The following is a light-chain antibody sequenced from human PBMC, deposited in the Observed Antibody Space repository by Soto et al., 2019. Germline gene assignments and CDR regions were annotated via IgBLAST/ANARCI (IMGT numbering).Light chain of an antibody. Sequence: EIVLTQSPATLSLSPGERATLSCRACQSVSSYLAWYQQKPGQAPRLLIYDASNRATGIPARFSGSGSGTDFTLTISSLEPADFAVYYCQQRSNWPLTFGGGTKVEIK. CDR3: QQRSNWPLT. CDR1: QSVSSY. V-gene: IGKV3-11*01. J-gene: IGKJ4*01. CDR2: DAS.